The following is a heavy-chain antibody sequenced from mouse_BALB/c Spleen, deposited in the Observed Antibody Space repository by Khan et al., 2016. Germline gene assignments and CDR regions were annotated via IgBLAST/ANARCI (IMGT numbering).Heavy chain of an antibody. CDR3: TRPFAY. J-gene: IGHJ3*01. Sequence: EVKLEESGGGLVQPGGSMKLSCVASGFTFSNYWMNWVRQFPEKGLEWIAEIRLQSNNYATHSAESVKGRFTISRDDSKSSVYLQMNNLRPEDTGIYYCTRPFAYWGQGTLVTVSA. V-gene: IGHV6-6*02. CDR2: IRLQSNNYAT. CDR1: GFTFSNYW.